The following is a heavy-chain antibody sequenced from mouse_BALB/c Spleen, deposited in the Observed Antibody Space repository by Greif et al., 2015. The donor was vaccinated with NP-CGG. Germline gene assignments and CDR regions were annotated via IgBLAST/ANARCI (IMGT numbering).Heavy chain of an antibody. Sequence: VQLQHSGPELVKPGASVKISCKASGYTFTDYYINWVQQKPGQGLEWIGWIYPGSSTTKYNEKFKGKATLTVDTSSSTAYMQLRSVTSEDIAVYFCARRTGAEAMDYWGQGASVTVSS. CDR3: ARRTGAEAMDY. J-gene: IGHJ4*01. CDR1: GYTFTDYY. D-gene: IGHD4-1*01. V-gene: IGHV1-84*02. CDR2: IYPGSSTT.